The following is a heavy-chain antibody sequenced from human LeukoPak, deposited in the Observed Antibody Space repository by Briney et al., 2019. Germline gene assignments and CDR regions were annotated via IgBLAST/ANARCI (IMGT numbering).Heavy chain of an antibody. J-gene: IGHJ4*02. CDR1: GYTFTSYY. CDR2: INPSGGST. D-gene: IGHD3-22*01. V-gene: IGHV1-46*01. CDR3: ARDYDSSGYYYRYPGY. Sequence: GESLKVSCKASGYTFTSYYMHWVRQAPGQGLEWMGIINPSGGSTSYAQKFQGRVTMTRDTSTSTVYMELSSLRSEDTAVYYCARDYDSSGYYYRYPGYWGQGTLVTVSS.